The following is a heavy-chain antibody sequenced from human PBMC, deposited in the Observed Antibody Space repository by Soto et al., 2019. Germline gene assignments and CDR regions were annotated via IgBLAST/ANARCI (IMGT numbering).Heavy chain of an antibody. J-gene: IGHJ6*02. V-gene: IGHV4-39*01. D-gene: IGHD3-3*01. CDR2: IYYSGST. Sequence: SETLSLTCTVSGGSISSSSYYWGWIRQPPGKGLEWIGSIYYSGSTYYNPSLKSRVTISVDTSKNQFSLKLSSVTAADTAVYYCARHVVSMNYDFWSGYYTGMDYYYGMDVWGQGTTVTVSS. CDR3: ARHVVSMNYDFWSGYYTGMDYYYGMDV. CDR1: GGSISSSSYY.